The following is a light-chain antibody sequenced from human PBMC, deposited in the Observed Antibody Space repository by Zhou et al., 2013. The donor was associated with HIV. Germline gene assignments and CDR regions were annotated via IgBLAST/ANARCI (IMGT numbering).Light chain of an antibody. Sequence: AIRITQSPSSLSASTGDRITITCRASQGIATYVAWYQQKPGKAPNVLIYGASTLQSGVPSRFNGSGSGTEFTLTITGLQPEDFATYYCQQYASYSQTFGQGTTVDIK. CDR3: QQYASYSQT. V-gene: IGKV1-8*01. J-gene: IGKJ1*01. CDR2: GAS. CDR1: QGIATY.